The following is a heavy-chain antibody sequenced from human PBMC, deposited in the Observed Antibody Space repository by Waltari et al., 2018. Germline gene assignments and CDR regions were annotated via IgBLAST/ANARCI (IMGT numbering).Heavy chain of an antibody. D-gene: IGHD4-17*01. CDR2: IYYSGST. Sequence: QVQLQESGPGLVKPSETLSLTCTVSGGSLSSYYWSWIRQPPGKGLEWIGYIYYSGSTNYNPSLKSRVTISVDTSKNQFSLKLSSVTAADTAVYYCARKHDYGYYFDYWGQGTLVTVSS. J-gene: IGHJ4*02. V-gene: IGHV4-59*01. CDR1: GGSLSSYY. CDR3: ARKHDYGYYFDY.